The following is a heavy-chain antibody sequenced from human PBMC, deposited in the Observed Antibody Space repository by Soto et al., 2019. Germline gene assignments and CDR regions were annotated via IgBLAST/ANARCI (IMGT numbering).Heavy chain of an antibody. D-gene: IGHD2-2*01. CDR1: GFTFSSYG. CDR3: ARDPGYCSSTSCPPSGWFDP. Sequence: GGSLRLSCAASGFTFSSYGMHWVRQAPGKGLEWVAVIWYDGSNKYYADSVKGRFTISRDNSKNTLYLQMNSLRAEDTAVYYCARDPGYCSSTSCPPSGWFDPWGQGTLVTVSS. CDR2: IWYDGSNK. V-gene: IGHV3-33*01. J-gene: IGHJ5*02.